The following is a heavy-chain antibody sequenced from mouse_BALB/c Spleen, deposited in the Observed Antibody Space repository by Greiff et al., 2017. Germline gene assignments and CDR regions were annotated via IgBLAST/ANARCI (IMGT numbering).Heavy chain of an antibody. CDR1: GYSFTSYY. D-gene: IGHD1-1*01. Sequence: EVKLQQSGPELMKPGASVKISCKASGYSFTSYYMHWVKQSHGKSLEWIGYIDPFNGGTSYNQKFKGKATLTVDKSSSTAYMHLSSLTSEDSAVYYCARRNHYEGFAYWGQGTLVTVSA. CDR2: IDPFNGGT. J-gene: IGHJ3*01. V-gene: IGHV1S135*01. CDR3: ARRNHYEGFAY.